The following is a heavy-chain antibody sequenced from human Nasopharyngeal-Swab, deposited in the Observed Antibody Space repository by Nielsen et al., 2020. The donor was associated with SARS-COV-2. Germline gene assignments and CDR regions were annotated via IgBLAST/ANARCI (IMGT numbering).Heavy chain of an antibody. CDR2: IIPIFGTA. V-gene: IGHV1-69*13. CDR3: ARAPWANYYYYMDV. Sequence: SVKVSCKASGYTFTSYDINWVRQAPGQGLEWMGGIIPIFGTANYAQKFQGRVTITADESTSTAYMELSSLRSEDTAVYYCARAPWANYYYYMDVWGKGTTVTVSS. CDR1: GYTFTSYD. J-gene: IGHJ6*03. D-gene: IGHD5-12*01.